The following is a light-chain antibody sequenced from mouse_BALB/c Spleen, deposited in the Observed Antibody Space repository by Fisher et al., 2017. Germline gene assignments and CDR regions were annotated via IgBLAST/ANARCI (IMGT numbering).Light chain of an antibody. J-gene: IGKJ2*01. Sequence: IVMTQSTAIMSASPGEKVTMTCSASSSVSYMYWYQQKSGASPKLWIYSTSNLASGVPARFSGSGSGTSYSLTISSVEAEDAATYYCQQWSSNPPITFGGGTKLEIK. CDR1: SSVSY. V-gene: IGKV4-68*01. CDR2: STS. CDR3: QQWSSNPPIT.